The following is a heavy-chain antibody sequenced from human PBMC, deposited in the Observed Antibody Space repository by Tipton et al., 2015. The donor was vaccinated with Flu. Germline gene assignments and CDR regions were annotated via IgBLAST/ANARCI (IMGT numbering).Heavy chain of an antibody. J-gene: IGHJ6*02. CDR2: INHSAST. D-gene: IGHD2-15*01. Sequence: TLSLTCAVYGGSFSGYYWCWIRQPPGKGLEWIGEINHSASTNYNPSLTSRVTISVDTSKTQFSLKLSSVTVADTAVYYCASNACLSGGSYYYYYGMDVWGQGTMVTVSS. CDR1: GGSFSGYY. CDR3: ASNACLSGGSYYYYYGMDV. V-gene: IGHV4-34*01.